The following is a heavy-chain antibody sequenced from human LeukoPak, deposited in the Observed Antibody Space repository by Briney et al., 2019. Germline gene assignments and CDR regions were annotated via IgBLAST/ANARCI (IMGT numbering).Heavy chain of an antibody. CDR1: GFTFSSYA. CDR2: ISYDGSNK. CDR3: AREGEELLRRWWFDP. V-gene: IGHV3-30-3*01. Sequence: GGSLRLSCAASGFTFSSYAMHWVRQAPGKGLEWVAVISYDGSNKYYADSVKGRFTISRDNSKNTVYLQMNSLRAEDTAVYYCAREGEELLRRWWFDPWGQGTLVTVSS. J-gene: IGHJ5*02. D-gene: IGHD3-10*01.